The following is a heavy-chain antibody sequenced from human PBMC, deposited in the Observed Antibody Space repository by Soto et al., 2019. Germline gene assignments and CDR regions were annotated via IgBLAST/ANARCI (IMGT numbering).Heavy chain of an antibody. Sequence: QVQLVQSGAEVKKPGASVKVSCKASGYTFTGYYMHWVRQAPGQGLEWMGWINPNSGGTNYAQKLRGLVTMTGDTAISTAYMELSRLRSDDTAVYYCARGGYWFDPWGQGTLVTVSS. CDR3: ARGGYWFDP. CDR2: INPNSGGT. J-gene: IGHJ5*02. V-gene: IGHV1-2*04. CDR1: GYTFTGYY.